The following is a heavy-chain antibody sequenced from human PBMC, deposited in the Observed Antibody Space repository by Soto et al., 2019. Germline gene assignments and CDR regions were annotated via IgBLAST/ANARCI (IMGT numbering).Heavy chain of an antibody. D-gene: IGHD6-13*01. V-gene: IGHV4-39*01. CDR1: GGSISSSTYY. J-gene: IGHJ4*02. CDR2: IYYSGTT. CDR3: ARRGSSSWYTLHFDF. Sequence: SETLSLTCTVSGGSISSSTYYWGWVRQPPGKGLEWIGSIYYSGTTYYNPSLKSRVTISVDTSKNQISLKLSSVTAADTAMYYCARRGSSSWYTLHFDFWGQGTLVTVSS.